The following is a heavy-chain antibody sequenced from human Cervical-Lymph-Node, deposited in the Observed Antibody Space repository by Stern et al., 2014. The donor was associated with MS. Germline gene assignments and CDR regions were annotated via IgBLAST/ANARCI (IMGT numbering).Heavy chain of an antibody. J-gene: IGHJ3*02. CDR2: LYYSGST. CDR3: ARERAFDI. V-gene: IGHV4-59*01. CDR1: GGSISSYY. Sequence: QLQLQESGPGLVKPSETLSLTCTVSGGSISSYYWSWIRQPPGKGLEWIWYLYYSGSTNYNPSRKSRVPISVDTSKNQFSLKLSSVTAADTAVYYCARERAFDIWGQGTMVTVSS.